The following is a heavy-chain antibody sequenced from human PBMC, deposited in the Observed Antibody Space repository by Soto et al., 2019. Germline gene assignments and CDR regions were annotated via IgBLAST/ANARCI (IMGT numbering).Heavy chain of an antibody. J-gene: IGHJ4*02. D-gene: IGHD6-19*01. V-gene: IGHV1-2*04. CDR2: INPNSGGT. Sequence: ASVKVSCKASGYTFTGYYMHWVRQAPGQGLEWMGWINPNSGGTNYAQKFQGWVTMTRDTSISTAYMELSRRRSDDTAVYYCAREAAEAFFDYWGQGTLVTVSS. CDR3: AREAAEAFFDY. CDR1: GYTFTGYY.